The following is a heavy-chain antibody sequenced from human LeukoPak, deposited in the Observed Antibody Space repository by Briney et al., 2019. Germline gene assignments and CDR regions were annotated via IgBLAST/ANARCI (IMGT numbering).Heavy chain of an antibody. CDR2: IIPIFGTA. D-gene: IGHD4-17*01. V-gene: IGHV1-69*06. CDR1: GGTFSSYA. CDR3: AREGMTTVTTGELLGI. J-gene: IGHJ3*02. Sequence: SVKVSCKASGGTFSSYAISWVRQAPGQGLEWMGGIIPIFGTANYAQKFQGRVTITADKSTSTAYMELSSLRSEDTAVYYCAREGMTTVTTGELLGIWGRGTMVTVSS.